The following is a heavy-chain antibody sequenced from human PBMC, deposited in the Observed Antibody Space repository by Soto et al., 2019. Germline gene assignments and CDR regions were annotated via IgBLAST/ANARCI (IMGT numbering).Heavy chain of an antibody. CDR1: GGTVSSYA. CDR3: ARARIVGATYYFDY. D-gene: IGHD1-26*01. Sequence: SVKVSCKASGGTVSSYAISWVRQVPGQGLEWMGGIIPIFGTANYAQKFQGRVTITADESTSTAYMELSSLRSEDTAVYYCARARIVGATYYFDYWGQGTLVTVSS. J-gene: IGHJ4*02. V-gene: IGHV1-69*13. CDR2: IIPIFGTA.